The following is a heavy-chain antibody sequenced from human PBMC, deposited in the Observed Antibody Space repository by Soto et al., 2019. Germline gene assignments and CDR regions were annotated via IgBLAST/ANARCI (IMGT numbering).Heavy chain of an antibody. J-gene: IGHJ6*02. Sequence: PGGSLRLSCAASGFTFSSYGMHWVRQAPGKGLEWVAVIWYDGSNKYYADSVKGRFTISRDNSKNTLYLQMNSLRAEDTAVYYCAREFAYCSGGSCYWYGMDVWGQGTTVTVSS. CDR1: GFTFSSYG. CDR3: AREFAYCSGGSCYWYGMDV. D-gene: IGHD2-15*01. V-gene: IGHV3-33*01. CDR2: IWYDGSNK.